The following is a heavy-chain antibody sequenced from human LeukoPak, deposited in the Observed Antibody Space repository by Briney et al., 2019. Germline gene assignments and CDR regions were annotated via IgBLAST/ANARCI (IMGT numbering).Heavy chain of an antibody. D-gene: IGHD3-10*01. Sequence: SVKVSCKASGGTFSSYAISWVRQAPGQGLEWMGGIIPIFGTANYAQKFQGRVTITADESTSTAYMELSRLRSDDTAVYYCARAYGSGSSNYYYYMDVWGKGTTVTISS. CDR1: GGTFSSYA. V-gene: IGHV1-69*13. J-gene: IGHJ6*03. CDR2: IIPIFGTA. CDR3: ARAYGSGSSNYYYYMDV.